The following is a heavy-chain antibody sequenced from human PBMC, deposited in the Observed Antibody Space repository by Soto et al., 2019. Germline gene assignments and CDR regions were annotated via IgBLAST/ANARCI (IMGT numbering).Heavy chain of an antibody. CDR2: IHYDETT. V-gene: IGHV4-31*03. CDR1: GASISIAGSY. J-gene: IGHJ4*02. Sequence: QVQLQESGPGLVRSSQTLSLTCTVSGASISIAGSYWSWIRQVPGKGLEWIGYIHYDETTYYNPSLQSRVSVFADRSKNQFSLNLTSVAAADTATYYCARGKEQLVSLDYWGQGTLVTVSS. D-gene: IGHD6-6*01. CDR3: ARGKEQLVSLDY.